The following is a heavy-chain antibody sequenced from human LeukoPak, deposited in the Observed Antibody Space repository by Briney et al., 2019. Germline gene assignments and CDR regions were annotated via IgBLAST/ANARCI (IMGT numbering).Heavy chain of an antibody. J-gene: IGHJ4*02. CDR3: ARTANFAAGYYIDY. V-gene: IGHV3-21*01. Sequence: PGGSLRLSCAASGFTFSSYTMNWVRQAPGKGLEWVSSISGSSRHKYYADSVKGRFTISRDNAKNPLYLQMNTLRAEDTAVYYCARTANFAAGYYIDYWGQGTLVTVSS. CDR2: ISGSSRHK. D-gene: IGHD6-13*01. CDR1: GFTFSSYT.